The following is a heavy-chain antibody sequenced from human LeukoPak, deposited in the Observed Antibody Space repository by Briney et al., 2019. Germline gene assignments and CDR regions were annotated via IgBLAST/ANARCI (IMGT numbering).Heavy chain of an antibody. CDR2: ISSSSSTI. D-gene: IGHD3-22*01. CDR3: ARAGDYYDRRYFDY. J-gene: IGHJ4*02. CDR1: GFTFSSYS. Sequence: EGSLRLSCAASGFTFSSYSMNWVRQAPGKGLEWVSYISSSSSTIYYADSVKGRFTISRDNAKNSLYLQMNSLRDEDTAVYYCARAGDYYDRRYFDYWGQGTLVTVSS. V-gene: IGHV3-48*02.